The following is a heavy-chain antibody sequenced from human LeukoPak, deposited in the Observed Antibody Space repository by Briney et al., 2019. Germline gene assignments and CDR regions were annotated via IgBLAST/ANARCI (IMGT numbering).Heavy chain of an antibody. CDR3: AKGGASSRYLNF. Sequence: PGGSLRLSCAASGFTFSNAWMSWVRQAPGKGLEWIAWITFISDSGSTNYNPSLKSRVTMSLDPSKNQFSLKVTSVTAADTAVYYCAKGGASSRYLNFWGQGTLVTVSS. CDR2: ISDSGST. D-gene: IGHD6-6*01. V-gene: IGHV4-59*01. CDR1: GFTFSNAW. J-gene: IGHJ4*02.